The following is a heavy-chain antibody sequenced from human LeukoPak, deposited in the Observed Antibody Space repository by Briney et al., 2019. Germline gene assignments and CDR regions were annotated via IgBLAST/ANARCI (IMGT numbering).Heavy chain of an antibody. J-gene: IGHJ4*02. CDR2: VTSSGVI. CDR1: GFTFSNYA. CDR3: VRSRAGYYLDY. Sequence: GGSLRLSCAASGFTFSNYAMSWVRQAPGKGLEWVSPVTSSGVIYYAGSVKGRFTISRDNAKNSLYLQMNSLRDEDAAVYYCVRSRAGYYLDYWGPGTLVTVSS. V-gene: IGHV3-23*01.